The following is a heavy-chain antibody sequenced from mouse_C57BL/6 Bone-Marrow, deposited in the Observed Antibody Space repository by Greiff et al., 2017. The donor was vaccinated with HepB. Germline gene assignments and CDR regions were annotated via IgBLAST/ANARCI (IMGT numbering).Heavy chain of an antibody. Sequence: VQLQQSGAELVKPGASVKISCKASGYAFSSYWMNWVKQRPGKGLEWIGQIYPGDGDTNYNGKFKGKATLTADKSSSTAYMQLSSLTSEASAVYFCARWGSSTYWYFDVWGTGTTVTVSS. D-gene: IGHD1-1*01. J-gene: IGHJ1*03. CDR1: GYAFSSYW. V-gene: IGHV1-80*01. CDR3: ARWGSSTYWYFDV. CDR2: IYPGDGDT.